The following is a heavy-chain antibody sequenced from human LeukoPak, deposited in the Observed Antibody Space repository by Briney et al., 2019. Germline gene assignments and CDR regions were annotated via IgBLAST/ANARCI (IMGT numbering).Heavy chain of an antibody. D-gene: IGHD1-26*01. J-gene: IGHJ5*02. CDR3: ARAGRGDWFDP. V-gene: IGHV1-46*01. CDR2: IDPSGGST. CDR1: GYTFTSYY. Sequence: ASVKVSCKASGYTFTSYYMHWVRQAPGQGLEWMGIIDPSGGSTSYAQKFQGRVTMTRDTSTSTVYMELSSLRSEDTAVYYCARAGRGDWFDPWGQGTLVTVSS.